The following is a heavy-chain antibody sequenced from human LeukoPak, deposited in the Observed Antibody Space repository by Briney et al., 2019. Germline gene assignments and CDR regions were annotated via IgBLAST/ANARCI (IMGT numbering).Heavy chain of an antibody. Sequence: GGSLRLSCAASGFTFSTYGMHWVRQAPGKGLKWVAVVSYDGSSTYYGDSVKGRFTISRDNSKNMLYLQMNSLRTEDTAVYYCAKRFRGSSGWDFDYWGQGTLVTVSS. CDR1: GFTFSTYG. D-gene: IGHD3-22*01. CDR2: VSYDGSST. V-gene: IGHV3-30*18. CDR3: AKRFRGSSGWDFDY. J-gene: IGHJ4*02.